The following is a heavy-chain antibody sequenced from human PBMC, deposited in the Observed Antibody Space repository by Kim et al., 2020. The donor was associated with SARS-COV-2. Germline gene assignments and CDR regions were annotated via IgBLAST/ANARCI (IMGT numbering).Heavy chain of an antibody. CDR2: IKQDGSEK. J-gene: IGHJ6*02. D-gene: IGHD4-17*01. Sequence: GGSLRLSCAASGFTFSSYWMSWVRQAPGKGLEWVANIKQDGSEKYYVDSVKGRFTISRDNAKNSLYLQMNSLRAEDTAVYYCAREFVYGDYFYYYYYGMDVWGQGTTVTVSS. V-gene: IGHV3-7*01. CDR3: AREFVYGDYFYYYYYGMDV. CDR1: GFTFSSYW.